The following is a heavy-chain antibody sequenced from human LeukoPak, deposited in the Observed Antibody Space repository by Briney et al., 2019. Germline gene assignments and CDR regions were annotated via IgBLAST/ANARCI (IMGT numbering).Heavy chain of an antibody. Sequence: GGSVTLLCAAWVFTLSSCGRLWLRRSRGRAREGVAFIRYDGSYQYYTDSGKGRFSITRDNSRNTQYLQMNSLRAEDTAVYYCAKGHIAFDWLAAIDYWGQGTQVTVSP. CDR3: AKGHIAFDWLAAIDY. CDR1: VFTLSSCG. CDR2: IRYDGSYQ. J-gene: IGHJ4*02. D-gene: IGHD3-9*01. V-gene: IGHV3-30*02.